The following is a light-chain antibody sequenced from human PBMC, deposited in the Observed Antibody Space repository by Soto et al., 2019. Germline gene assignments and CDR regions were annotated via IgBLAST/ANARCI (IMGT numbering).Light chain of an antibody. CDR3: QQYSTWT. J-gene: IGKJ5*01. CDR2: KAS. V-gene: IGKV1-5*03. CDR1: QSSNTW. Sequence: IRMTQSPSTLSASVGDRFTITCRSSQSSNTWLAWYQQRPGKAPKLLIYKASSLESGVPSRFSGSGSGTEFTLTISSLQPEDLETYDCQQYSTWTFGQGTRLEIK.